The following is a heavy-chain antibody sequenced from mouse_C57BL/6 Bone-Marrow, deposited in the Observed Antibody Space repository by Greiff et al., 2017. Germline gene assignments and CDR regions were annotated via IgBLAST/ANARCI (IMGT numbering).Heavy chain of an antibody. Sequence: VQLQQSGAELARPGASVKLSCKASGYTFTSYGISWVKQSTGQGLEWIGELYPRSGNTYYNEKFKGKATLTADKSSSTAYMELRSLTSEDSAVYFCARDGYYAMDYWGQGTSVTVSS. CDR1: GYTFTSYG. V-gene: IGHV1-81*01. CDR2: LYPRSGNT. D-gene: IGHD2-3*01. J-gene: IGHJ4*01. CDR3: ARDGYYAMDY.